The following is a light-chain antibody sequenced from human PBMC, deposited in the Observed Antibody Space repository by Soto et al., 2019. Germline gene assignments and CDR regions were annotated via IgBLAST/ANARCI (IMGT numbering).Light chain of an antibody. Sequence: DMVMTECPDSLAVSLGERATINCKSSQRVLYSSSNKNYLAWYQQKPGQPPKLLIYWASTRESGVPDRFSGSGSGTDVTLTISSLQAEDVAVYYCQQYCSSPWTFGQGTKVEIK. CDR2: WAS. J-gene: IGKJ1*01. CDR1: QRVLYSSSNKNY. V-gene: IGKV4-1*01. CDR3: QQYCSSPWT.